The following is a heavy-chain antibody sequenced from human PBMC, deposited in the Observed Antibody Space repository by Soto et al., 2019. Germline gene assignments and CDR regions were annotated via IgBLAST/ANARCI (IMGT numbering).Heavy chain of an antibody. Sequence: LYLTCNISGVSIRRGGYYWSWIRQHPGKGPEWIGYIYYSGTTYYNPSLKSRLSISVDTSKNQFSLKLSSVTAADTAVYYCARDEGFTHYWGQGTLVTVSS. V-gene: IGHV4-31*03. J-gene: IGHJ4*02. CDR1: GVSIRRGGYY. D-gene: IGHD2-15*01. CDR3: ARDEGFTHY. CDR2: IYYSGTT.